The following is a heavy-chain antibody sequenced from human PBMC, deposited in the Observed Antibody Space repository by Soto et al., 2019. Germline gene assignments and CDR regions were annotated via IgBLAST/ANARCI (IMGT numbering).Heavy chain of an antibody. CDR1: GGSISSGDYY. V-gene: IGHV4-30-4*01. CDR2: IYYSGST. Sequence: SETLSLTCTVSGGSISSGDYYWSWIRQPPGKGLEWIGYIYYSGSTYYNPSLKSRVTISVDTSKNQFSLKLSSVTAADTAVYYCARDRCSGGSCYADYWGQGTLVTV. CDR3: ARDRCSGGSCYADY. D-gene: IGHD2-15*01. J-gene: IGHJ4*02.